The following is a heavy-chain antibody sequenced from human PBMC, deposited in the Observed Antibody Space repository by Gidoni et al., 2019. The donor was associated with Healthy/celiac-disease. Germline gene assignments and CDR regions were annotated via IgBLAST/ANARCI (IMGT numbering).Heavy chain of an antibody. Sequence: TCTVSGYSISSDCYWGGFRQPQGTGLEWVGSIYHSGSTYYNPSLKSRVTISVDTSKNHFSLKLSSVTAADTAVYYCATIVPTGYYFDYWGQGTLVTVSS. V-gene: IGHV4-38-2*02. J-gene: IGHJ4*02. CDR3: ATIVPTGYYFDY. CDR2: IYHSGST. CDR1: GYSISSDCY. D-gene: IGHD1-26*01.